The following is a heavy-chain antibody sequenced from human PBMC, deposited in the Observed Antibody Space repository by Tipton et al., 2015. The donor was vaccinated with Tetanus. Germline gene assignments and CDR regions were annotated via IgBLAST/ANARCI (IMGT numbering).Heavy chain of an antibody. CDR2: IDHDGLS. CDR1: GGSFKGYY. V-gene: IGHV4-34*01. D-gene: IGHD3-10*01. J-gene: IGHJ4*02. CDR3: AGGFSHDFGSGSYTN. Sequence: TLSLTCDVSGGSFKGYYWTWIRQSPIKGLEWIGEIDHDGLSNYNPSLGSRVTISVDTSKRQFSLKLTSVTAADTAVYYCAGGFSHDFGSGSYTNWGQGTLVTVSS.